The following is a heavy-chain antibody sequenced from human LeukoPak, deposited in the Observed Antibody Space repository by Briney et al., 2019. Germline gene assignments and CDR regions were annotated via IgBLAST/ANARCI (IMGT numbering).Heavy chain of an antibody. D-gene: IGHD6-25*01. CDR3: AKDGGYPEYFQH. CDR2: ISYDGSNK. V-gene: IGHV3-30*18. CDR1: GLTFSSYG. Sequence: GGSLRLSCAASGLTFSSYGMHWVRQAPGKGLEWVAVISYDGSNKYYADSVKGRFTISRDNSKNTLYLQMNSLRAEDTAVYYCAKDGGYPEYFQHWGQGTLVTVSS. J-gene: IGHJ1*01.